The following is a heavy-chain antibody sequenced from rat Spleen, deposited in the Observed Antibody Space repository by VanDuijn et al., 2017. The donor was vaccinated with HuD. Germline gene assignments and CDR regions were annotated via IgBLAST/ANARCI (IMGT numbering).Heavy chain of an antibody. J-gene: IGHJ2*01. CDR2: MSYSGST. Sequence: EVQLQESGPGLVKPSQSLSLTCSVTAYSITSSYRWSWIRKFPGNKMEWIGHMSYSGSTRYNPSLKSRISITRDTAKNQFFLQLNSVTTEDTATYCCARKPAFFFDYWGQGVMVTVSS. CDR1: AYSITSSY. V-gene: IGHV3-1*01. CDR3: ARKPAFFFDY. D-gene: IGHD1-3*01.